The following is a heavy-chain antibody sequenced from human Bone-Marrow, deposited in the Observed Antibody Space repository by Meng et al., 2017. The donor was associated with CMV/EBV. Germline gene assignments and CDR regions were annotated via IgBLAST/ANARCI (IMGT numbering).Heavy chain of an antibody. CDR2: IIPIFGTA. Sequence: SVKVSCKASGGTFSSYAIRWVRQAPGQGLEWMGGIIPIFGTANYAQKFQGRVTITTDESTSTAYMELSSLRSEDTAVYYCARDTLSYCSSTSCYLSNWGQGTLVTVSS. CDR3: ARDTLSYCSSTSCYLSN. J-gene: IGHJ4*02. CDR1: GGTFSSYA. D-gene: IGHD2-2*01. V-gene: IGHV1-69*05.